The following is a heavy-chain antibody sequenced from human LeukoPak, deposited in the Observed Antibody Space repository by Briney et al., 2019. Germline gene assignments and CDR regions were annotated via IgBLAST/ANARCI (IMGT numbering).Heavy chain of an antibody. CDR3: AGEGYTLDY. V-gene: IGHV4-59*01. CDR2: IYYSGST. Sequence: SETLSLTCTVSGGSISSYYWSWIRQPPGKGLGWIGYIYYSGSTNYNPSLKSRVTISVDTSKNQFSLKLSSVTAADTAVYYCAGEGYTLDYWGQGTLVTVSS. J-gene: IGHJ4*02. D-gene: IGHD5-24*01. CDR1: GGSISSYY.